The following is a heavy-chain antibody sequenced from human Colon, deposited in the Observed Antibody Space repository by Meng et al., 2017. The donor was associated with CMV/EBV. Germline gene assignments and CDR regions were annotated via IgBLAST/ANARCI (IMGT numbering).Heavy chain of an antibody. CDR2: VIPVLGVA. Sequence: SVKVSCKASGGTFSDYTINWVRQASGQGLEWMGRVIPVLGVANYAQKFQGRLTITADKSTGTAYMDLSSLKSEDTAVYYCARDMGIVIPTAIGTSDIWGQGTNFPVSS. V-gene: IGHV1-69*04. CDR1: GGTFSDYT. D-gene: IGHD2-21*02. J-gene: IGHJ3*02. CDR3: ARDMGIVIPTAIGTSDI.